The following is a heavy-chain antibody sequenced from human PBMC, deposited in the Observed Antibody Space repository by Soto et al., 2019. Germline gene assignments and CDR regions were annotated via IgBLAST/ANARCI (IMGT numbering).Heavy chain of an antibody. D-gene: IGHD3-3*01. CDR1: GGSISTYY. V-gene: IGHV4-59*08. CDR3: ATRAADYNFWSGYYSYYYFMDV. Sequence: ASETLSLTCTVSGGSISTYYRSWIRQPPGKGQVWIGYIYYSGSTNYNPSLKSRVTISVDTSKNQFSLKPSSVTAADTAVYFCATRAADYNFWSGYYSYYYFMDVWGKGTTVT. J-gene: IGHJ6*03. CDR2: IYYSGST.